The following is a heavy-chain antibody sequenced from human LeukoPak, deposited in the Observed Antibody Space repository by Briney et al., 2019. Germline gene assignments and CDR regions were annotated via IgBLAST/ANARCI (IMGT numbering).Heavy chain of an antibody. CDR3: ARKRPNYFDY. V-gene: IGHV3-7*03. J-gene: IGHJ4*02. Sequence: SGGSLRLSCAGSGFPFNAYWMTWVRQAPGKGLEWVANIRQDGDTKYYVDSVKGRFTISRDNAMNSLYLQMNSLRAEDTAIYYCARKRPNYFDYWGQGTLVTVSS. CDR1: GFPFNAYW. CDR2: IRQDGDTK.